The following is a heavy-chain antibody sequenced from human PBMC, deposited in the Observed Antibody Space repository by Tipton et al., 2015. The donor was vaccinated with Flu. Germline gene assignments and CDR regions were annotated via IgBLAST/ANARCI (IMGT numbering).Heavy chain of an antibody. CDR2: MYTSGST. Sequence: TLSLTCTVSGGSLSSYYWSWIRQPAGKGLEWIGRMYTSGSTNYNPSLKSRLTMSVDASKQQFSLKLSSVTAADTAVYYCAKEGPSWYFDLWGRGTLVTVTS. CDR3: AKEGPSWYFDL. V-gene: IGHV4-4*07. J-gene: IGHJ2*01. CDR1: GGSLSSYY.